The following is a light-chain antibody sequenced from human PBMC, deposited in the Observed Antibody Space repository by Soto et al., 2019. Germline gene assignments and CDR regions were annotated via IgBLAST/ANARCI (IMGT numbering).Light chain of an antibody. CDR1: SASIASNY. Sequence: QSVSESPGKTVTISCTGSSASIASNYVQWFQQRPGSAPTTVIYEDNKRPSGVPDRFSGSIDSSSNSASLTISGLKTEDEADYYCQSYGDNNQVFGGGTKVTVL. J-gene: IGLJ3*02. V-gene: IGLV6-57*02. CDR3: QSYGDNNQV. CDR2: EDN.